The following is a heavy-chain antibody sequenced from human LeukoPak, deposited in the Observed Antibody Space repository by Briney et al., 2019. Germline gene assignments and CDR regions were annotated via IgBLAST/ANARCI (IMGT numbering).Heavy chain of an antibody. CDR1: GFTFSSYG. Sequence: GGSLRLSCAASGFTFSSYGMHWVRQAPGKGLEWVAVISYDGSNKYYADSVKGRFTISRDDSKNTAYLQMNSLKTEDTAVYYCTRLHTEDGSGTRFDYWGQGTLVTVSS. CDR3: TRLHTEDGSGTRFDY. V-gene: IGHV3-30*03. CDR2: ISYDGSNK. J-gene: IGHJ4*02. D-gene: IGHD3-10*01.